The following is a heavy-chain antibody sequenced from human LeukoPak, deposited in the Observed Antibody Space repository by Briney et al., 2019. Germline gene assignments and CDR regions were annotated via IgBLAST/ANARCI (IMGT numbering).Heavy chain of an antibody. J-gene: IGHJ4*02. CDR1: GGSISSYY. D-gene: IGHD5-12*01. V-gene: IGHV4-59*01. CDR3: ARGGDGYNGYEYSNDY. Sequence: SQTLSLTCTVSGGSISSYYWSWIRQPPGKGREGSGYIYYSGSTNFNPSLKSRVTISVDMSKSQFSLNLTSVTAADTAVYYCARGGDGYNGYEYSNDYWGQGTLVTVSS. CDR2: IYYSGST.